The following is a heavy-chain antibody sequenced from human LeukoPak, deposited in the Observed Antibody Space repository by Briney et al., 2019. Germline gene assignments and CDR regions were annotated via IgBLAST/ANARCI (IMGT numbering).Heavy chain of an antibody. CDR3: AVFGGWSKSFDY. J-gene: IGHJ4*02. CDR2: IYYSGST. Sequence: SETLSLTCTGSMSSYYWSWIRQPPGKELEWIGYIYYSGSTNYNPSFKSRVTISVDTSKNQFSLKLSSVTAADTAVYYCAVFGGWSKSFDYWGQGTLVTVSS. D-gene: IGHD6-19*01. V-gene: IGHV4-59*01. CDR1: SMSSYY.